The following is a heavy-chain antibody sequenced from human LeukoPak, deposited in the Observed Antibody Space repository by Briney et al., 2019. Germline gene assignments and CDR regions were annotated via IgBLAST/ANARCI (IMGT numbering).Heavy chain of an antibody. Sequence: SETLSLTCTVSGVSISSYYWSWIRQPAGKGLEWIGRFFTSGSTNYKPSLKSRVTMSVDTSKNQFSLKLSSVTAADTAVYYCAREVPAAIHYYYYYYMDVWGKGTTVTVSS. CDR2: FFTSGST. D-gene: IGHD2-2*01. CDR3: AREVPAAIHYYYYYYMDV. CDR1: GVSISSYY. J-gene: IGHJ6*03. V-gene: IGHV4-4*07.